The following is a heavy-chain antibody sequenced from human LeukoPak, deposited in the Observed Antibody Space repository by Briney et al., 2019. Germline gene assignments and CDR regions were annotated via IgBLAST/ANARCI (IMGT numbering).Heavy chain of an antibody. J-gene: IGHJ4*02. Sequence: GGSLRLSCAASGFTFSSYSMNWVRQAPGKGLEWVSSISSSSSSYIYYADSVKGRFTISRDNAKNSLYLQMNSLRAEDTAVYYCARGRGDIVVVVAANDYWGQGTLVTVSS. D-gene: IGHD2-15*01. CDR3: ARGRGDIVVVVAANDY. CDR2: ISSSSSSYI. CDR1: GFTFSSYS. V-gene: IGHV3-21*01.